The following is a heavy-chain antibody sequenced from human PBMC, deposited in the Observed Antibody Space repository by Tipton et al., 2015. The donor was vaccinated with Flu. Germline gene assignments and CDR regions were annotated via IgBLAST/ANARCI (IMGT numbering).Heavy chain of an antibody. Sequence: TLSLTCTVSGGSISSSSYYWGWIRQPPGKGLEWIGSMYFSGNTYHDPSLKSRATISMDTSKNHFSRKESSVTAAAAAVYYCAGEGGGAYGGYDHAGGDYHCGMDVWGQGTTVTVSS. CDR2: MYFSGNT. J-gene: IGHJ6*02. D-gene: IGHD5-12*01. CDR3: AGEGGGAYGGYDHAGGDYHCGMDV. V-gene: IGHV4-39*07. CDR1: GGSISSSSYY.